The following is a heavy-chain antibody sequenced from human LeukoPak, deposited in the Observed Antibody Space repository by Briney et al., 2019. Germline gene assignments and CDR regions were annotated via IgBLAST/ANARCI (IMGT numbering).Heavy chain of an antibody. D-gene: IGHD7-27*01. Sequence: PGGSLRLSCAASGFTFSDYYMSWIRQAPGKGLEWVSYISSRGSTIYYADSVKGRFTISRDNSKNTLYLQMNSLRAEDTAVYYCAREGSGTRLNWGGDGLDVWGQGTTVTVSS. CDR2: ISSRGSTI. CDR1: GFTFSDYY. CDR3: AREGSGTRLNWGGDGLDV. J-gene: IGHJ6*02. V-gene: IGHV3-11*01.